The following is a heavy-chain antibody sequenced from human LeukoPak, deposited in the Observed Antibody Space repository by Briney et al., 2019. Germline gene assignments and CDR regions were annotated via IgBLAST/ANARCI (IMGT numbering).Heavy chain of an antibody. D-gene: IGHD3-16*01. CDR2: TYYRSKWYK. V-gene: IGHV6-1*01. CDR3: ARGEDDYGWGRPAAFDI. CDR1: VDSVSSHSAA. Sequence: SQTLSLTCAISVDSVSSHSAAWHWIRQSPSRGVEWLGRTYYRSKWYKDYAVSVKSRITINPDTSKNQFSLQLNSVTREDTAVYYCARGEDDYGWGRPAAFDIWGQGTMVTVSS. J-gene: IGHJ3*02.